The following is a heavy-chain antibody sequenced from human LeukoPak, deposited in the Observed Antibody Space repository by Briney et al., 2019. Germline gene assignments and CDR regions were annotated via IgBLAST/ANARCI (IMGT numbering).Heavy chain of an antibody. D-gene: IGHD3-3*01. CDR1: GGSISSYY. CDR3: ASYDFWSGYLDY. V-gene: IGHV4-4*07. J-gene: IGHJ4*02. CDR2: IYTSGST. Sequence: SETLSLTCTVSGGSISSYYWSWIRQPAGKGLGWIGRIYTSGSTNYNPSLKSRVTISVDTSKNQFSLKLSSVTAADTAVYYCASYDFWSGYLDYWGQGTLVTVSS.